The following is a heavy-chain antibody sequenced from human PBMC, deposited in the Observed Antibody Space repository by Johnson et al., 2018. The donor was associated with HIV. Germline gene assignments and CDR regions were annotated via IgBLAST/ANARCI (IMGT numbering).Heavy chain of an antibody. CDR3: ARFCIVVVVGAEIVVFHI. Sequence: VQLVESGGGLVQPGGSLRLSCAAYGFTFSSYDMHWVRQATGKGLEWVSAIGTAGDTYYPGSVKGRFTISRDNAKNSLYLQMNSLRAEDTAFYYCARFCIVVVVGAEIVVFHIWGQGTMVTVSS. V-gene: IGHV3-13*01. D-gene: IGHD2-15*01. J-gene: IGHJ3*02. CDR1: GFTFSSYD. CDR2: IGTAGDT.